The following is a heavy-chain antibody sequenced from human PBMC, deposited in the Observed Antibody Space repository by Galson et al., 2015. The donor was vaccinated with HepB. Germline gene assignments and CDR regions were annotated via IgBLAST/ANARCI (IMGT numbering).Heavy chain of an antibody. CDR2: IWYDGSNQ. CDR3: ATGYYGNHMDV. Sequence: SLRLSCAASGFTFNRYIMHWARQAPGQGLEWVAVIWYDGSNQYYADSVKGRFTISRDNSKDTLYLQMNSLRADDTAVYYCATGYYGNHMDVWGKGATVTVSS. V-gene: IGHV3-33*01. CDR1: GFTFNRYI. D-gene: IGHD3-9*01. J-gene: IGHJ6*03.